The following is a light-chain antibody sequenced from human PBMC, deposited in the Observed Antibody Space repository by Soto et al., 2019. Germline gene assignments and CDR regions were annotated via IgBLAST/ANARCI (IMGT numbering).Light chain of an antibody. Sequence: VLTQPPSVSAAPGQKVTISCSGSSSNIGGNSVSWYQQLPGTAPKLLIYDDNKRPSGIPDRFSGSKSGNTASLTISGLQSEDEGDYYCSAYTARSTLVFGGGTKVTVL. V-gene: IGLV1-51*01. J-gene: IGLJ3*02. CDR2: DDN. CDR1: SSNIGGNS. CDR3: SAYTARSTLV.